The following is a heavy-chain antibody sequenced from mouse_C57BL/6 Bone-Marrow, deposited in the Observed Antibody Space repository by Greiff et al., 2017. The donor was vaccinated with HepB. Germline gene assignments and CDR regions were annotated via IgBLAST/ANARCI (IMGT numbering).Heavy chain of an antibody. CDR1: GFTFSSYA. CDR3: ARSYSNFLFAY. CDR2: ISDGGSYT. Sequence: EVHLVESGGGLVKPGGSLKLSCAASGFTFSSYAMSWVRQTPEKRLEWVATISDGGSYTYYPDNVKGRFTISRDNAKNNLYLQMSHLKSEDTAMYYCARSYSNFLFAYWGQGTLVTVSA. D-gene: IGHD2-5*01. V-gene: IGHV5-4*01. J-gene: IGHJ3*01.